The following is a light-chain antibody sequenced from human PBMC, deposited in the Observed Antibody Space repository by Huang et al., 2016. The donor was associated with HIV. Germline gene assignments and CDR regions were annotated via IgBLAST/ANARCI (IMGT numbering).Light chain of an antibody. J-gene: IGKJ1*01. Sequence: IVMTQSPGTLSVSPGERATLSCRTGQSVKTNLAWYQQKVGQAPRLLIYGASTRAAGVPARFSCRGSETEFTLPISSLQSDDFGIYYCQQYDYWPPVTFGQGTRV. CDR3: QQYDYWPPVT. V-gene: IGKV3-15*01. CDR1: QSVKTN. CDR2: GAS.